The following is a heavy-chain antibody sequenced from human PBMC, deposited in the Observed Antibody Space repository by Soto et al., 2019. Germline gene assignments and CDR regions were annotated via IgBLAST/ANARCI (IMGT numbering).Heavy chain of an antibody. Sequence: LRLSCAASGFTFSGSGIHWVRQASGNGLEWVGRIRTKTNNYATAYAASVKGRFTISRDDSKNMAYLQMNSLKTEDTAVYYCTAMAGIDYWGQGTLVTVSS. D-gene: IGHD6-19*01. CDR3: TAMAGIDY. V-gene: IGHV3-73*01. J-gene: IGHJ4*02. CDR2: IRTKTNNYAT. CDR1: GFTFSGSG.